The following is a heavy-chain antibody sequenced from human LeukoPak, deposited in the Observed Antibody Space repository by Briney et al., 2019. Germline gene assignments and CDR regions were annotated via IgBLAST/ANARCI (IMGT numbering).Heavy chain of an antibody. D-gene: IGHD5-18*01. J-gene: IGHJ4*02. CDR1: GFTFSSYA. CDR2: ISSSSGTI. Sequence: GGSLRLSCAASGFTFSSYAMSWVRQAPGKGLEWVSYISSSSGTIYYADSGKGRFTISRDNAKNSLFLQMNNLRAEDTAVYYCARSRDKNTYGYAYWGQGTLVTVSS. CDR3: ARSRDKNTYGYAY. V-gene: IGHV3-48*01.